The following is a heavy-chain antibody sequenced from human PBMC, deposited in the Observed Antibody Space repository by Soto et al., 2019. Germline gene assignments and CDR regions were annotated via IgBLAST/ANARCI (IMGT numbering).Heavy chain of an antibody. D-gene: IGHD2-2*01. CDR2: IGTAGDT. CDR1: GFTFSSYD. Sequence: GGSLRLSCAASGFTFSSYDMHWVRQATGKGLEWVSAIGTAGDTYYPGSVKGRFTISRENAKNSLYLQMNSLRAGDTALYYCARAFSNQGAFDIWGQGTMVTVSS. V-gene: IGHV3-13*01. CDR3: ARAFSNQGAFDI. J-gene: IGHJ3*02.